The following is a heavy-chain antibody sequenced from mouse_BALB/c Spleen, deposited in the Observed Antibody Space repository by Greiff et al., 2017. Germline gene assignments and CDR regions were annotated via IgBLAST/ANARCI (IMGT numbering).Heavy chain of an antibody. Sequence: EVQVVESGPSLVKPSQTLSLTCSVTGDSITSGYWNWIRKFPGNKLEYMGYISYSGSTYYNPSLKSRISITRDTSKHQYYLQLNSVTTEDTATYYCARDSTTVVATGRAMDYWGQGTSVTVSA. CDR3: ARDSTTVVATGRAMDY. V-gene: IGHV3-8*02. D-gene: IGHD1-1*01. CDR1: GDSITSGY. CDR2: ISYSGST. J-gene: IGHJ4*01.